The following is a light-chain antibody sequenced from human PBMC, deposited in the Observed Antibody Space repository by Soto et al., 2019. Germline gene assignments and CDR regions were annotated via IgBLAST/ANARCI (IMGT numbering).Light chain of an antibody. CDR3: PQHNNWPWT. J-gene: IGKJ1*01. Sequence: EIVMTQSPATLSVSPGVRATLSCRASQSVSSNLAWYQQKPGQAPRLLLYGASTRATCITARYSGSGSGTEFTLTISSLQSEDFAVYYCPQHNNWPWTFGQGTKVEIK. V-gene: IGKV3-15*01. CDR1: QSVSSN. CDR2: GAS.